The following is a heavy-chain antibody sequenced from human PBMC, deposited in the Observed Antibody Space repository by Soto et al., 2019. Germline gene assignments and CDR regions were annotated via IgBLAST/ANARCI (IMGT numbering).Heavy chain of an antibody. J-gene: IGHJ4*02. V-gene: IGHV5-51*01. CDR2: IYPGDSDA. CDR3: ARQAYFGSGTYYSDY. CDR1: GYNFISYW. Sequence: GESLKISCKASGYNFISYWIAWVRQMPGKGLEWMGIIYPGDSDATYSPSFEGQVTFSVDKSITTAYLQWISLKAPDTAMYYCARQAYFGSGTYYSDYWGQGTQVTVSS. D-gene: IGHD3-10*01.